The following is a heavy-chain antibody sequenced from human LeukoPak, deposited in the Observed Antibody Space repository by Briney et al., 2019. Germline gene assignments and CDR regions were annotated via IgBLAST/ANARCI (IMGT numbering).Heavy chain of an antibody. Sequence: SETLSLTCTVSGGSISSYYWSWIRQPPGKGLEWIGYIYYSGSTNYNPSLKSRVTISVDTSKNQFSLKLSSVTAADTAVYYCAGRTTWFDPWGQGTLVTVSS. D-gene: IGHD1-1*01. CDR3: AGRTTWFDP. V-gene: IGHV4-59*12. CDR1: GGSISSYY. CDR2: IYYSGST. J-gene: IGHJ5*02.